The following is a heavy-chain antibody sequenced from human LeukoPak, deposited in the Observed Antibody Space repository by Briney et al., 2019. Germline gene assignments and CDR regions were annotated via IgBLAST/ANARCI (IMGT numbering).Heavy chain of an antibody. CDR3: ARDPIGITTYDSNFNY. D-gene: IGHD3-22*01. J-gene: IGHJ4*02. Sequence: GGSLRLSCAASGFTFSSYEMNWVRQAPGKGLEWVSYISSSGSTIYYADSVKGRFTISRDNAKNSLYLQMNSLRAEDTAVYYCARDPIGITTYDSNFNYWGQGTLVTVSS. CDR2: ISSSGSTI. V-gene: IGHV3-48*03. CDR1: GFTFSSYE.